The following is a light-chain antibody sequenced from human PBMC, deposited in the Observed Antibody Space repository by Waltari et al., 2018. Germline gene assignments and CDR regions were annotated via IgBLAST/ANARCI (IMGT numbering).Light chain of an antibody. Sequence: DIVLTQSPATLSLSPGERATLPCRACQSITNYLAWYQLKPGQAPRLLIYDASNRATGIPARFSGSGSGTDFTLTISRLEPEDSAVYYCQQRSKWPLTFGGGTKVEIK. J-gene: IGKJ4*01. V-gene: IGKV3-11*01. CDR3: QQRSKWPLT. CDR2: DAS. CDR1: QSITNY.